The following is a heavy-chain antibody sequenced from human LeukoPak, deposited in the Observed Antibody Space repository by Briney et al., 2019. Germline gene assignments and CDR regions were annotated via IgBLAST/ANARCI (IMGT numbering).Heavy chain of an antibody. D-gene: IGHD3-10*01. CDR3: AIIPKLRRDAFDI. V-gene: IGHV3-21*01. J-gene: IGHJ3*02. Sequence: GGSLRLSCAASGFTFSSYSMNWVRQAPGKGLEWVSSISSSSSYIYYADSVKGRFTISRDNAKNSLYLRMNSLRAEDTAVYYCAIIPKLRRDAFDIWGQGTMVTVSS. CDR1: GFTFSSYS. CDR2: ISSSSSYI.